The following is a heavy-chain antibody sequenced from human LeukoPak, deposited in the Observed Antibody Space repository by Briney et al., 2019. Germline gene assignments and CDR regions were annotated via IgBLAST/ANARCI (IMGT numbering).Heavy chain of an antibody. Sequence: KPSETLSLTCAVYGGSFSGYYWSWIRQPPGKGLEWIGEINHSGSTNYNPSLKSRVTISVDTSKNQFSLKLSSVTAADTAVYYCARAPRYFDWLLYPNWFDPWGQGTLVTVSS. CDR2: INHSGST. V-gene: IGHV4-34*01. D-gene: IGHD3-9*01. CDR3: ARAPRYFDWLLYPNWFDP. J-gene: IGHJ5*02. CDR1: GGSFSGYY.